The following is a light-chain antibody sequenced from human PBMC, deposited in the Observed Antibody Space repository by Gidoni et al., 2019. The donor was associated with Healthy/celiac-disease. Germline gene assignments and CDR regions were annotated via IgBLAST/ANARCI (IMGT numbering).Light chain of an antibody. CDR1: QSVSSH. J-gene: IGKJ2*01. V-gene: IGKV3-15*01. CDR3: QQFYT. CDR2: GAS. Sequence: VMTQYQATLSVSPGERATLSCRASQSVSSHLAWYLQKPGQAPRLLIYGASARATSIPARFSGCGSGTEFTLTICCLQSEDFAVYYCQQFYTFGQGTKLEIK.